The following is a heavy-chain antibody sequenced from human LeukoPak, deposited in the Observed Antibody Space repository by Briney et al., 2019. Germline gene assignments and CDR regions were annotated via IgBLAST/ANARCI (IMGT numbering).Heavy chain of an antibody. J-gene: IGHJ3*01. CDR2: IIPIFGTA. Sequence: ASVKVSCKASGGTFSSYAISWVRQAPGQGLEWMGGIIPIFGTANYAQKFQGRVTITADKSTSTAYMELSSLRAEDTAIYFCTRDRWVPEDWGQGIVVTVSS. CDR1: GGTFSSYA. CDR3: TRDRWVPED. D-gene: IGHD4-23*01. V-gene: IGHV1-69*06.